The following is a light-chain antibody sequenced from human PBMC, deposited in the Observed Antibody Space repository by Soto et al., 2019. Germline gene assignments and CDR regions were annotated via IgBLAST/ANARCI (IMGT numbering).Light chain of an antibody. CDR1: QGISTF. J-gene: IGKJ1*01. CDR3: QHSTTWT. Sequence: DIQMTQSPSSLSACVGDRVAITCRASQGISTFLNWYQQKPGKAPKLLIYAASSLQSGVPSRFSGSGSETDFTLTISSLQPEDFATYSCQHSTTWTFGQGTKVDIK. V-gene: IGKV1-39*01. CDR2: AAS.